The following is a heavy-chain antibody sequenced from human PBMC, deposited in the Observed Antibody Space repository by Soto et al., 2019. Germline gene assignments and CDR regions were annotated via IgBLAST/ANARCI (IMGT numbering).Heavy chain of an antibody. CDR1: GYTFTSYG. CDR3: ARALTPLYMVRGVITYYYYYGMDV. CDR2: IIPIFGTA. J-gene: IGHJ6*02. D-gene: IGHD3-10*01. V-gene: IGHV1-69*13. Sequence: GASVKVSCKASGYTFTSYGISWVRQAPGQGPEWMGGIIPIFGTANYAQKFQGRVTITADESTSTAYMELSSLRSEDTAVYYCARALTPLYMVRGVITYYYYYGMDVWGQGTTVTVSS.